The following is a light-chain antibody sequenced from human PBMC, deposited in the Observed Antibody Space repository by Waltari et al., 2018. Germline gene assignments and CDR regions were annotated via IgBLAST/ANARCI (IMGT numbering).Light chain of an antibody. CDR3: QQYNSYSPWT. CDR2: KAS. V-gene: IGKV1-5*03. CDR1: QSISSG. J-gene: IGKJ1*01. Sequence: DIQMTQSPSTLSASVGDRVTITCRASQSISSGLAWYQQKPGKAPKLLIYKASSFESGVPSRFSGSGSGTEFTLPSSSLQPDDFATYYCQQYNSYSPWTFGQGTKVKIK.